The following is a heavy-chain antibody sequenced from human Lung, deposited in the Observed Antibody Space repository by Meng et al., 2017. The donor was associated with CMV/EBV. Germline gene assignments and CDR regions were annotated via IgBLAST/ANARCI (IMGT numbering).Heavy chain of an antibody. CDR3: ARACDSNYDYYDYGMDV. J-gene: IGHJ6*02. Sequence: SXXVSXQGSVWTFRSYAISWVRQAPGQGLEWMGGIIPILGIANYAQKFQGRVTITADKSTSTAYMELSSLRSEDTAVYYCARACDSNYDYYDYGMDVWGQGTXVTVSS. D-gene: IGHD4-11*01. CDR2: IIPILGIA. CDR1: VWTFRSYA. V-gene: IGHV1-69*10.